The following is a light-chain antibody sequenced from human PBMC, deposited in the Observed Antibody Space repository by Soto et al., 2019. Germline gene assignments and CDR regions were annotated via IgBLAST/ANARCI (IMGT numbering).Light chain of an antibody. CDR1: QSLLYESNKKNY. V-gene: IGKV4-1*01. Sequence: DIVMTQSPDSLAVFLGERATIKCKSSQSLLYESNKKNYLAWYQQKSGQPPKLLISWASTRESGVPDRFSGSGSGTDFTLTISGRQSEDVAVYYCQQYLGSPRTFGQGTKVEV. J-gene: IGKJ1*01. CDR2: WAS. CDR3: QQYLGSPRT.